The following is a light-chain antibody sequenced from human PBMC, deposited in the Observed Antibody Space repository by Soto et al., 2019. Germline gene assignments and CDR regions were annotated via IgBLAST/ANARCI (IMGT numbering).Light chain of an antibody. J-gene: IGLJ2*01. Sequence: ELTQPPSVSVAPGQTARITCGGNRIGSKSVHWFQQKPGQAPVLVVHDDSDRPSGIPERFSGSDSGGTATLTISRVEAGDEADYYCQVWDSRDDHRVFGGGTKVTVL. CDR3: QVWDSRDDHRV. CDR1: RIGSKS. CDR2: DDS. V-gene: IGLV3-21*02.